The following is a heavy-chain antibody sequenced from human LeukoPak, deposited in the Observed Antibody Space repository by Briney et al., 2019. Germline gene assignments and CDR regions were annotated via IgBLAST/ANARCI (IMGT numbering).Heavy chain of an antibody. V-gene: IGHV3-30*18. CDR2: ISYDGSNK. CDR1: GFTFSSYG. Sequence: PGGSLRLSCAASGFTFSSYGMHWVRQAPGKGLEWVAVISYDGSNKYYADSVKGRFTISRDNSKNTLYLQMTSLRAEDTAVYYCAKDLGPWTLDYWGQGTLVTVSS. J-gene: IGHJ4*02. CDR3: AKDLGPWTLDY. D-gene: IGHD3/OR15-3a*01.